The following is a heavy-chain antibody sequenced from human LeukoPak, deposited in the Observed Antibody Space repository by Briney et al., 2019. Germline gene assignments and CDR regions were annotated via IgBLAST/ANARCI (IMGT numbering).Heavy chain of an antibody. CDR1: EFTFDDYA. Sequence: GGSLRLSCAASEFTFDDYAMHWVRQAPGKGLEWVSGISWNSGTIAHADSVKGRFTISRDNSKNTLYLQMNSLRAEDTAVYYCAKARSRYSSGWYSFDYWGQGTLVTVSS. CDR3: AKARSRYSSGWYSFDY. CDR2: ISWNSGTI. J-gene: IGHJ4*02. V-gene: IGHV3-9*01. D-gene: IGHD6-19*01.